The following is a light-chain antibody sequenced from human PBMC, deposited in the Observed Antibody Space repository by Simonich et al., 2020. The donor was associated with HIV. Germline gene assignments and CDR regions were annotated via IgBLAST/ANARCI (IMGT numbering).Light chain of an antibody. Sequence: EIVMMQSPATLSVSPGERATLSCRASQSVSSNLAWYQQKPGQAPRLLIYGASTRATGIPARFSGSGSGTEFTLTITSMQAEDFAVYYCQQYNNWPLFFGQGTKVGIK. CDR3: QQYNNWPLF. J-gene: IGKJ2*01. V-gene: IGKV3-15*01. CDR2: GAS. CDR1: QSVSSN.